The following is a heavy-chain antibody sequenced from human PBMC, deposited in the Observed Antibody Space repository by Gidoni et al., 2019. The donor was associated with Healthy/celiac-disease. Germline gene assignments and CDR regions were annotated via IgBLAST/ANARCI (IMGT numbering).Heavy chain of an antibody. CDR1: GVSFTGYD. J-gene: IGHJ6*03. V-gene: IGHV4-34*01. D-gene: IGHD3-10*01. Sequence: QVQLHQWGAGLLRPSESLSLTSPVYGVSFTGYDWSWIRAPPGKGLGWIGEINHSGSTNNNPSLKSRVTILVDTSNNQLSLKLRSVTAADTAVYYCASGAGPTLTRAYYYYMDDWGKGTTVTVSS. CDR2: INHSGST. CDR3: ASGAGPTLTRAYYYYMDD.